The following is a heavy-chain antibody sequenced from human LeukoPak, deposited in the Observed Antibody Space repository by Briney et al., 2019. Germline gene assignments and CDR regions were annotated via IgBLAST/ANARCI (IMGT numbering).Heavy chain of an antibody. CDR1: GFTFSSYE. D-gene: IGHD2-15*01. CDR2: ISSSGGTI. V-gene: IGHV3-48*03. J-gene: IGHJ4*02. CDR3: ARADCSGGSCWFDY. Sequence: GGSLRLSCAASGFTFSSYEMNWVRQAPGKGLEWVSYISSSGGTIYYADSVKGRFTISRDNAKNSLYLQMNSLRAEDTAVYYCARADCSGGSCWFDYWGQGTLVTVSS.